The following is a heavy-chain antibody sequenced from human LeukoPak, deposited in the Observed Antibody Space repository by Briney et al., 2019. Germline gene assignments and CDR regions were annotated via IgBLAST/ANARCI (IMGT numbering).Heavy chain of an antibody. J-gene: IGHJ4*02. Sequence: GRSLRLSCAASGFTFSSYGMHWVRQAPGKGLEWVAVISYDGSNKYYADSVKGRFTISRDNSKNTLYLQMNSLRVEDTAVYYCAKDGYSYDTLYYFDYWGQGTLVTVSS. D-gene: IGHD5-18*01. CDR1: GFTFSSYG. CDR2: ISYDGSNK. CDR3: AKDGYSYDTLYYFDY. V-gene: IGHV3-30*18.